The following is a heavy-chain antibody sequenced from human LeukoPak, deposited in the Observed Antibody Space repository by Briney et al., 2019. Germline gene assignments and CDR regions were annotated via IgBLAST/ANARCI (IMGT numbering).Heavy chain of an antibody. CDR1: GASISSYY. V-gene: IGHV4-59*01. Sequence: SETLSLTCPVSGASISSYYWSWIRQPPGKGLEWIGDIYYSGSIKYNPSLKSRVTMSVDTSKNQFSLKLSSVTAADTAIYYCARENPSGYYNRPIDYWGQGTLVTVSS. D-gene: IGHD3-22*01. CDR3: ARENPSGYYNRPIDY. J-gene: IGHJ4*02. CDR2: IYYSGSI.